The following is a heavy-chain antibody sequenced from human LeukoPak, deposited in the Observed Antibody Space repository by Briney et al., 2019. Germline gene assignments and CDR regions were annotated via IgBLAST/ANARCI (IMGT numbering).Heavy chain of an antibody. V-gene: IGHV1-2*02. J-gene: IGHJ4*02. CDR3: ASGMGHGFDS. CDR2: INPNSGGT. Sequence: GASVKVSCKASGYTFSVYYLHWVRQAPGQGLEWMGWINPNSGGTNYAQKFQGRVTMTRDTSIGTAYMELSGLTSDDTAVFYCASGMGHGFDSWGQGTLVTVSS. CDR1: GYTFSVYY. D-gene: IGHD1-14*01.